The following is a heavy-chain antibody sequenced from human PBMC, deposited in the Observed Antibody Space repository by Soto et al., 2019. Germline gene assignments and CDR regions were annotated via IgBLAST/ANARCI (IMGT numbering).Heavy chain of an antibody. CDR2: ISYDGSNK. CDR3: ARDPWRYCSGGSWFWRCPGNYTNYGMDV. D-gene: IGHD2-15*01. V-gene: IGHV3-30-3*01. CDR1: GFTFSSYA. Sequence: GGSLRLSCAASGFTFSSYAMHWVRQAAGKGLEWVAVISYDGSNKYYADSVKGRFTISRDNSKNTLYLQMNSLRAEDTAVYYCARDPWRYCSGGSWFWRCPGNYTNYGMDVWGQGTTVTVSS. J-gene: IGHJ6*02.